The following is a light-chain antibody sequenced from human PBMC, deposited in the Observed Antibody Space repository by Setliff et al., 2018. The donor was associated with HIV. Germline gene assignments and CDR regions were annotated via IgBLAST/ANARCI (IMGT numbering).Light chain of an antibody. CDR3: CSSAGTYTSFFV. CDR2: DVT. CDR1: SSDAGDYNF. J-gene: IGLJ1*01. V-gene: IGLV2-11*01. Sequence: QAVVTQPRSVSGSPGQSVTIACTGTSSDAGDYNFVSWYQLHPGKAPKLIIYDVTKRPSGVPDRFSGSKSANAASLTISGLQAEDEADYYCCSSAGTYTSFFVFGTGTKVTVL.